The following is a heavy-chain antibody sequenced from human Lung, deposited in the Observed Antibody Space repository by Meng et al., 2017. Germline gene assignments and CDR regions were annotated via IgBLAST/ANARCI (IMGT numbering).Heavy chain of an antibody. CDR1: GGSISSSNYY. CDR2: IYNSGST. CDR3: ARGQKGYFDL. Sequence: HVQLQESGPGLVTPSQTLFLTCTFSGGSISSSNYYWSWIRQPPGKCLEWSGHIYNSGSTYYNPSLKSRITISVDTSKNQFSLKLSSVTAADTAVYYCARGQKGYFDLWGRGTLVTVSS. V-gene: IGHV4-30-4*01. J-gene: IGHJ2*01.